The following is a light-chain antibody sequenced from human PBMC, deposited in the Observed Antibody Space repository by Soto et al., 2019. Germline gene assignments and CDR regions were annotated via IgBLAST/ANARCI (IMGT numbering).Light chain of an antibody. J-gene: IGKJ5*01. CDR3: QQSYSTPTIT. CDR1: QSISDY. Sequence: DIKMTQSPSSLSASVVDRVTITCRANQSISDYLNWYQQKPGKAPKFLIYASSSLQSGVPSRFRGSGSGTDFTLTISSLQPEDFATYYCQQSYSTPTITFGQGTRLEIK. CDR2: ASS. V-gene: IGKV1-39*01.